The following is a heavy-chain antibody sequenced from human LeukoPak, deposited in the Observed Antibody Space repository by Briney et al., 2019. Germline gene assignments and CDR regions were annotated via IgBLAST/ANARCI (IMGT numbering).Heavy chain of an antibody. CDR1: GGSISSSSYY. D-gene: IGHD1-26*01. J-gene: IGHJ5*02. V-gene: IGHV4-39*07. Sequence: SETLSLTCTVSGGSISSSSYYWGWIRQPPGKGLEWIGSIYYSGSTYYNPSLKSRVTISVDTSKNQFSLKLTSVTAADTAVYYCARDRVRGSYFGPGMYNWFDPWGQGTLVTVSS. CDR3: ARDRVRGSYFGPGMYNWFDP. CDR2: IYYSGST.